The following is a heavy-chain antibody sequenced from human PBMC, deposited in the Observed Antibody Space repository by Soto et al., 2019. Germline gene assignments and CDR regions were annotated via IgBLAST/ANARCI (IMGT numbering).Heavy chain of an antibody. CDR3: ARGRQVAPSALFRRAGDYSLDV. CDR2: INHRGST. CDR1: GGSFSGYQ. Sequence: SETLSLTCAVYGGSFSGYQWTWIRQPPGKGLEWIGEINHRGSTNLNPSFGSRVTFLVDTSKNQFSLKLRSVTAADTAVYYCARGRQVAPSALFRRAGDYSLDVWGQGTTVTVSS. D-gene: IGHD2-2*01. V-gene: IGHV4-34*01. J-gene: IGHJ6*02.